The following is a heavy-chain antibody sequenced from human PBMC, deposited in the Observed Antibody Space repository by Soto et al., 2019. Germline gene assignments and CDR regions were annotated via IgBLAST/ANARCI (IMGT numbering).Heavy chain of an antibody. CDR3: AGGGYSYGYFY. CDR1: GGSISSSSYY. J-gene: IGHJ4*02. V-gene: IGHV4-39*07. Sequence: SETLSLTCTVSGGSISSSSYYWGWIRQPPGKGLEWIGSIYYSGSTNYNPSLKSRVTISVDTSKNQFSLKLSSVTAADTAVYYCAGGGYSYGYFYWGQGTLVTVSS. CDR2: IYYSGST. D-gene: IGHD5-18*01.